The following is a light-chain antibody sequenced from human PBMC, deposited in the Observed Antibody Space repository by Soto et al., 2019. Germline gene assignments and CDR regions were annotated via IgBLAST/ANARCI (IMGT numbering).Light chain of an antibody. CDR1: QSISSY. J-gene: IGKJ3*01. Sequence: ELVLTQSPATLSLSPGERATLSCRASQSISSYLAGYQQKPGQATRLLIYDTSNRATGIPARFSGSGSGTDFTRTISRREHEDVAIYYCQQRSNWPLTFGPGTKMDIK. CDR2: DTS. CDR3: QQRSNWPLT. V-gene: IGKV3-11*01.